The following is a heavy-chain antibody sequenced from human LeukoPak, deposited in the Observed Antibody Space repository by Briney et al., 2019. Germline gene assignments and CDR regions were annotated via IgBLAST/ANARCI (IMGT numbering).Heavy chain of an antibody. CDR3: ARDRTPSGYENNWFDP. V-gene: IGHV1-2*02. D-gene: IGHD5-12*01. J-gene: IGHJ5*02. CDR2: INPNSGGT. CDR1: GYTFTGYY. Sequence: ASVKVSCKASGYTFTGYYMHWVRQAPGQGLEWMGWINPNSGGTNYAQKFQGRVTMTRDTSISTAYMELSRLRSDDTAVYYCARDRTPSGYENNWFDPWGQGALVTVSS.